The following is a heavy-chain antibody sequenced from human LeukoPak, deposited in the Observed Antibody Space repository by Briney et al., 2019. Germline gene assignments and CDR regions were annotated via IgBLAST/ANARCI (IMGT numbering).Heavy chain of an antibody. CDR3: AKDRHPRLLWFGEPYFDY. J-gene: IGHJ4*02. CDR2: IKHDGSEE. D-gene: IGHD3-10*01. CDR1: GFTFRSSY. Sequence: QPGGSLRLSCAASGFTFRSSYMSWVRQAPGKGLEWVAHIKHDGSEEYSVDSVKGRFTISRDNSKNTLYLQMNSLRAEDTAVYYCAKDRHPRLLWFGEPYFDYWGQGTLVTVSS. V-gene: IGHV3-7*03.